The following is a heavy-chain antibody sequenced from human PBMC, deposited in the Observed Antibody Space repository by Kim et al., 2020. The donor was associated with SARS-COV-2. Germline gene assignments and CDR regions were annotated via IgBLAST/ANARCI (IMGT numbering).Heavy chain of an antibody. CDR1: GFTFSSYS. CDR3: ATEAADLGGWSGRADYYYGMDV. Sequence: GGSLRLSCAASGFTFSSYSMNWVRQAPGKGLEWVSYISSSSSTIYYADSVKGRFTISRDNAKNSLYLQMNSLRAEDTAVYYCATEAADLGGWSGRADYYYGMDVWGQGTTVTVSS. V-gene: IGHV3-48*01. D-gene: IGHD3-3*01. J-gene: IGHJ6*02. CDR2: ISSSSSTI.